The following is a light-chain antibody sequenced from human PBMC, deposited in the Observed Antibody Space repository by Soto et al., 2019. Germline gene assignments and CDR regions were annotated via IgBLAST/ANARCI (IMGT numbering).Light chain of an antibody. V-gene: IGKV3-15*01. Sequence: EIVMTQSPDTLTVSPGERATLSCRASQSVSTNLAWYQQKPGQAPRLLIHGASSRATGFPARFSASGSGTEFTLTISSLQSEDLAVYYCHQYHSWRFAFGPGTQLHIK. CDR1: QSVSTN. CDR3: HQYHSWRFA. J-gene: IGKJ3*01. CDR2: GAS.